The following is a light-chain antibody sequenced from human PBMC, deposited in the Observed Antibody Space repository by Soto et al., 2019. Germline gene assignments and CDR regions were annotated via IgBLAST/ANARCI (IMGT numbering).Light chain of an antibody. Sequence: QSVLTQPPSASGTAGQRVSISCSGSSSNIGSNTVNWYQQLPGTAPKLLMYSNNQRPSGVPDRFSGSKSGTSASLAISGLQSEDEADYYCATWDDSLNGPVFGGGTKLTVL. V-gene: IGLV1-44*01. J-gene: IGLJ3*02. CDR1: SSNIGSNT. CDR3: ATWDDSLNGPV. CDR2: SNN.